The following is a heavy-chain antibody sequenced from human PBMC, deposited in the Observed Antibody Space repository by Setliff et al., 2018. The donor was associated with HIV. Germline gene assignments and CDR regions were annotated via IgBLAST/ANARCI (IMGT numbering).Heavy chain of an antibody. CDR1: GASISSGNYY. J-gene: IGHJ5*01. CDR2: IYTSGST. Sequence: PSETLSLTCTVSGASISSGNYYWSWIRQPAGKGLEWIGRIYTSGSTNYNPSLTSRVTMSTDTPNNRFALKLTSVTAADTAVYYCAKRAAQDGTVTSSNWFESWGQGTPVTVSS. V-gene: IGHV4-61*02. CDR3: AKRAAQDGTVTSSNWFES. D-gene: IGHD1-7*01.